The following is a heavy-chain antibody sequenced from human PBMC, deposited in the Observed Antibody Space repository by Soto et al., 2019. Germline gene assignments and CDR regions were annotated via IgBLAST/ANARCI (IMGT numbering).Heavy chain of an antibody. D-gene: IGHD4-4*01. CDR1: GFTVSSNY. V-gene: IGHV3-53*01. Sequence: PGGSLRLSCAASGFTVSSNYMSWVRQAPGKGLEWVSVIYSGGSTYYADSVKGRFTISRDNSKNTLYLQMNSLRAEDTAVYYCARYSNYYGMDVWGQGTTVTVSS. CDR3: ARYSNYYGMDV. CDR2: IYSGGST. J-gene: IGHJ6*02.